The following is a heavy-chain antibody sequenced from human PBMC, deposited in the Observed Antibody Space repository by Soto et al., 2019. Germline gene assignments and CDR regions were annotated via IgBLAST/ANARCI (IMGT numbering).Heavy chain of an antibody. CDR3: ARDKITGLFDY. CDR1: GGSFSGYY. Sequence: SETLSLTCAVYGGSFSGYYWTWIRQPPGTGLEWIGEINHRGSTNYNPSLKSRVTTSEDTSKNQFSLKLTSVTSADTAVYYCARDKITGLFDYGGQGTLVTVS. CDR2: INHRGST. V-gene: IGHV4-34*01. D-gene: IGHD2-8*02. J-gene: IGHJ4*02.